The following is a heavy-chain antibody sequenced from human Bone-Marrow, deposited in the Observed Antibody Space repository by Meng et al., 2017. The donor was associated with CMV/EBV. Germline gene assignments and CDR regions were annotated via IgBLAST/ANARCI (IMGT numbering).Heavy chain of an antibody. CDR3: ARDPSTPYDFWSGYALETDY. D-gene: IGHD3-3*01. V-gene: IGHV3-30*04. J-gene: IGHJ4*02. CDR2: ISYDGSNK. CDR1: GYA. Sequence: GYAMHVVRQAPGKGLEWVAVISYDGSNKYYADSVKGRFTISRDNSKNTLYLQMNSLRAEDTAVYYCARDPSTPYDFWSGYALETDYWGQGTLVTVSS.